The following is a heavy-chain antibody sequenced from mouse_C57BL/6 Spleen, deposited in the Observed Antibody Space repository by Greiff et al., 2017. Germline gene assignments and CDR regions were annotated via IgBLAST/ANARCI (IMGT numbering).Heavy chain of an antibody. CDR2: IYPGSGNT. Sequence: VQGVESGAELVRPGASVKLSCKASGYTFTDYYINWVKQRPGQGLEWIARIYPGSGNTYYNEKFKGKATLTAEKSSSTAYMQLSSLTSEDSAVYFCARSTAVSYGFAYWGQGTLVTVSA. D-gene: IGHD1-1*01. CDR1: GYTFTDYY. V-gene: IGHV1-76*01. J-gene: IGHJ3*01. CDR3: ARSTAVSYGFAY.